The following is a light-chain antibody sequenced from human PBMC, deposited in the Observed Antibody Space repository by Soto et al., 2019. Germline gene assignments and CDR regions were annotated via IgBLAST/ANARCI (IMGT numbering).Light chain of an antibody. CDR2: EVS. J-gene: IGLJ1*01. CDR3: SSYTSSSTLV. CDR1: SSDVGGYNY. Sequence: QSALTQPASVSGSPGQSITISCTGTSSDVGGYNYASWYQQHPGKAPKLMIYEVSNRPSGVSNRFSGSKPGNTASLTISGLQAEDEADYYCSSYTSSSTLVFGTGTKVTVL. V-gene: IGLV2-14*01.